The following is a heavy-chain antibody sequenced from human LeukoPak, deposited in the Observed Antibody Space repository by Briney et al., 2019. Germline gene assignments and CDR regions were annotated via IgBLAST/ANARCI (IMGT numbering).Heavy chain of an antibody. D-gene: IGHD3-3*01. CDR3: ARGRGYDFRSGYCDY. CDR2: INPSGGST. CDR1: GYTFTSYY. V-gene: IGHV1-46*01. Sequence: ASVRVSCKASGYTFTSYYMHWVRQAPGQGLEWMGIINPSGGSTSYAQKFQGRVTMTRDTSTSTVYMELSSLRSEDTAVYYCARGRGYDFRSGYCDYWGQGTLVTVSS. J-gene: IGHJ4*02.